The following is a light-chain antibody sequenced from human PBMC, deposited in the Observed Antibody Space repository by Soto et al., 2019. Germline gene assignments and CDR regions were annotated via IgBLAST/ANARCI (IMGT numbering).Light chain of an antibody. CDR2: PAS. J-gene: IGKJ1*01. V-gene: IGKV1-9*01. Sequence: IQLTQSPSSLSASVGDRVTITCRASQGISTYLAWYQQKPGKAPNLQIYPASTLQSGVPLRFSGSGSGTDFTLTISSLQPEDFATYFCQHLSGYPRTFGQGTKVDIK. CDR1: QGISTY. CDR3: QHLSGYPRT.